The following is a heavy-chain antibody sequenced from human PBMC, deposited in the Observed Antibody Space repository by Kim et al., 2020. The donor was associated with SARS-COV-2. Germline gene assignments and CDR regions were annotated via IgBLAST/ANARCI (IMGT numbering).Heavy chain of an antibody. Sequence: TPSLQGRVTMSVATSKTQFSLELPSVTAADTAVYYCARGLTAAGANNFDYWGQGTLVTVSS. D-gene: IGHD6-13*01. J-gene: IGHJ4*02. V-gene: IGHV4-4*07. CDR3: ARGLTAAGANNFDY.